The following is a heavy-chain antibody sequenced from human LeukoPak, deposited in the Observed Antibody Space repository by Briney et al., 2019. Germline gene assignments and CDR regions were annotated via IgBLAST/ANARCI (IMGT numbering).Heavy chain of an antibody. V-gene: IGHV4-59*11. CDR3: VKCLKTPGVVGYFEY. J-gene: IGHJ4*02. CDR1: GSSISGHY. CDR2: LYFGETS. Sequence: AESLSLTCSVSGSSISGHYWGWIRQPPGKTLEWIGYLYFGETSNYNPSLKSRVFMSVDTSNNQFSLKLTSVSAADTAVYYCVKCLKTPGVVGYFEYWGQGSLVPVST. D-gene: IGHD2-15*01.